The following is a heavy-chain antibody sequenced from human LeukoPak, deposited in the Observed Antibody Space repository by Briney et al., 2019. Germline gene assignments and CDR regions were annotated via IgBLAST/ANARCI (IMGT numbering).Heavy chain of an antibody. CDR3: ARRRWFDILTGSSFDY. V-gene: IGHV4-4*02. CDR1: GGSISSSNW. J-gene: IGHJ4*02. CDR2: IYHSGST. D-gene: IGHD3-9*01. Sequence: SGTLSLTCAVSGGSISSSNWWSWVRQPPGKGLEWIGEIYHSGSTNYNPSLKSRVTISVDKSKNQFSLKLSSVTAADTAVYYRARRRWFDILTGSSFDYWGQGTLVTVSS.